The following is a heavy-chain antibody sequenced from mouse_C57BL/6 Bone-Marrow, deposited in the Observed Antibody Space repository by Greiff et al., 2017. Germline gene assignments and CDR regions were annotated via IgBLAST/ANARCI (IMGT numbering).Heavy chain of an antibody. CDR2: IFPGSGST. V-gene: IGHV1-75*01. CDR1: GYTFTDYY. J-gene: IGHJ3*01. CDR3: ARDPNWDVGAWFAY. D-gene: IGHD4-1*01. Sequence: QVQLKESGPELVKPGASVKISCKASGYTFTDYYINWVKQRPGQGLEWIGWIFPGSGSTYYNEKFKGKATLTVDKSSSTAYMLLSSLTSEDSAVYFCARDPNWDVGAWFAYWGQGTLVTVSA.